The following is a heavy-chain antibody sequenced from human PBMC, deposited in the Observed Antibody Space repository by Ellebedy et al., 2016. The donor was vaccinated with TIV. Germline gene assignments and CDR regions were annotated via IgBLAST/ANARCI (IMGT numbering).Heavy chain of an antibody. J-gene: IGHJ4*02. CDR3: TRDLNWDSY. V-gene: IGHV3-48*01. CDR1: EFTFSSYS. CDR2: ISSSSSTI. D-gene: IGHD1-7*01. Sequence: GESLKISXAASEFTFSSYSMNWVRQAPGKGLEWVSYISSSSSTIYYADSVKGRFTISRDNAKNSLYLQMNSLRAEDTAVYYCTRDLNWDSYWGQGTLVTVSS.